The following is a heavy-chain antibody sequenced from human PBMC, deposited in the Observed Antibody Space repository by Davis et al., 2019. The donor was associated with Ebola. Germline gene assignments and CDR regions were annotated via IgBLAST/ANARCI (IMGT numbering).Heavy chain of an antibody. CDR2: IRGRGTMT. CDR1: GFTFSPYS. CDR3: ARGTGTGFDH. V-gene: IGHV3-21*01. Sequence: PGGSLRLSCVTSGFTFSPYSMHWVRQAPGKGLEWVATIRGRGTMTYYVDTVKGRFTISADDAKNSLYLQMNNLRADDTAVYFCARGTGTGFDHWGQGTLVTVSS. J-gene: IGHJ4*02. D-gene: IGHD1-14*01.